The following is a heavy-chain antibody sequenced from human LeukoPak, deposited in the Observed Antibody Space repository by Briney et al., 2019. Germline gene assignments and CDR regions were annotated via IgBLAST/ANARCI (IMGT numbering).Heavy chain of an antibody. J-gene: IGHJ4*02. V-gene: IGHV3-23*01. CDR3: AKDYRTSGLLDS. Sequence: GGSLRLSCAASGFTFTDYAMTWVRQAPGKGLEWVSTMSISGGSTYYADSVKGRFTISRDISKKPLYLQMNSLRAEDTAVYYCAKDYRTSGLLDSWGKGALVTVSS. CDR1: GFTFTDYA. CDR2: MSISGGST. D-gene: IGHD4-11*01.